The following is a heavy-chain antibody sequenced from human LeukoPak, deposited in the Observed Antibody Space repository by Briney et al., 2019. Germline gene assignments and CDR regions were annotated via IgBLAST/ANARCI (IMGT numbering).Heavy chain of an antibody. Sequence: SVKVSCKASGGTFSSYAISWVRQAPGQGLEWMGRIIPILGIANYAQKFQGGVTITADKSTSTAYMELSSLRSEDTAVYYCAEDPLPIAAAGTSWFDPWGQGTLVTVSS. V-gene: IGHV1-69*04. D-gene: IGHD6-13*01. CDR1: GGTFSSYA. CDR3: AEDPLPIAAAGTSWFDP. CDR2: IIPILGIA. J-gene: IGHJ5*02.